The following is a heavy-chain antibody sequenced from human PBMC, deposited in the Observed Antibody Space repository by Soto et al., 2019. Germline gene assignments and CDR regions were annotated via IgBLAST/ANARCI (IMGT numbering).Heavy chain of an antibody. V-gene: IGHV4-59*11. J-gene: IGHJ4*02. CDR3: TRANWYSEY. Sequence: QVQLQESGPGLVKPSETLSLTCSVSGGSISNHYWSWIRQPPGKGLEWIGYIYYNGNTNYNPSLKSRVTMSVDTSRKQISLKLTTVTAAATAVYYCTRANWYSEYWGQGTLVTVSS. CDR1: GGSISNHY. CDR2: IYYNGNT. D-gene: IGHD7-27*01.